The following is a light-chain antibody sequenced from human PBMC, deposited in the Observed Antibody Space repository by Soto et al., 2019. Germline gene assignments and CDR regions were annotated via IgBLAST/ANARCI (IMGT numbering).Light chain of an antibody. Sequence: QSVLTQPASVSGSPGQSITISCTGTSSDVGGSNYVSWYQQHPGKAPKLMLFDVSNRPSGVSTRFSGSMSANTASLTISGLQAEDEADYYCSSYISSSTLVVFGGGTKLTVL. CDR1: SSDVGGSNY. J-gene: IGLJ2*01. CDR2: DVS. CDR3: SSYISSSTLVV. V-gene: IGLV2-14*01.